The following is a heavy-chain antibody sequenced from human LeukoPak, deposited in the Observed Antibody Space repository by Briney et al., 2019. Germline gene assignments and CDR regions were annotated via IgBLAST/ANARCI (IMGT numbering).Heavy chain of an antibody. V-gene: IGHV3-74*01. CDR1: GFTFDDYA. D-gene: IGHD2/OR15-2a*01. CDR2: INSDGSTT. CDR3: ASLQNVPSYYYYYVMDV. J-gene: IGHJ6*02. Sequence: GGSLRLSCAASGFTFDDYAMHWVRQAPGKGLEWVSGINSDGSTTNYADSVKGRFTISRDNAKNTLFLQMNSLRAEDTAVYYCASLQNVPSYYYYYVMDVWGQGTTVTVSS.